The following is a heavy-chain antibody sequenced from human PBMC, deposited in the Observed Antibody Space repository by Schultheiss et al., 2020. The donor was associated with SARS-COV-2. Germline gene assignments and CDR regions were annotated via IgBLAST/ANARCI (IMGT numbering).Heavy chain of an antibody. Sequence: GGSLRLSCAASGFTFSSYAMHWVRQAPGKGLEWVAVIWYDGSNKYYADSVKGRFTISRDNSKNTLYLQMNSLRAEDTAVYYCASKGYNTMVRGVIIHWGQGTLVTVSS. V-gene: IGHV3-33*08. CDR1: GFTFSSYA. D-gene: IGHD3-10*01. CDR3: ASKGYNTMVRGVIIH. J-gene: IGHJ4*02. CDR2: IWYDGSNK.